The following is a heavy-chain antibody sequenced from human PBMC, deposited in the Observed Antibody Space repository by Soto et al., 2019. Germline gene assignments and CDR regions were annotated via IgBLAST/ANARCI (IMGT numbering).Heavy chain of an antibody. D-gene: IGHD3-3*01. CDR1: GGTFSRYA. V-gene: IGHV1-69*01. J-gene: IGHJ6*02. Sequence: QVQLVQSGAEVKKPGSSVKVSCKASGGTFSRYAISWVRQAPGQGLEWMGGIIPIFGTANYAQKFQGRVTITADESTSTAYMERSSLRSEDTAVYYCARDRGMRYYDFWSGYLHYGMDVWGQGTTVTVYS. CDR3: ARDRGMRYYDFWSGYLHYGMDV. CDR2: IIPIFGTA.